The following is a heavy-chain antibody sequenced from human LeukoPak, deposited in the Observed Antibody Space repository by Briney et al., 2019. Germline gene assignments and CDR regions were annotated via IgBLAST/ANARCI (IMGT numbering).Heavy chain of an antibody. CDR2: ISSSGSTI. V-gene: IGHV3-11*04. CDR1: GFTFSDYY. Sequence: GGSLRLSCAASGFTFSDYYMSWIRQAPGKGLEWVSYISSSGSTIYYADSVKGRFTISRDNAKSSLYLQMNSLRVEDTAIYYCARDLSSSESLYDYWGRGTLVTVSS. D-gene: IGHD6-13*01. CDR3: ARDLSSSESLYDY. J-gene: IGHJ4*02.